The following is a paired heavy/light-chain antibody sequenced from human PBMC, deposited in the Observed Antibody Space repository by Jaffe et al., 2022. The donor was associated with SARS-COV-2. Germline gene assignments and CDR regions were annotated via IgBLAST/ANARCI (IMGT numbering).Light chain of an antibody. J-gene: IGKJ2*01. CDR2: AAS. Sequence: DIQMTQSPASLSASVGDRVTITCRASQSISRNLNWYQQKPGKAPNLLIHAASSLQSGVPSRFSGSGSGTDFTLTISSLQPEDFATYYCQQSYSPPYTFGQGTKLEIK. CDR3: QQSYSPPYT. CDR1: QSISRN. V-gene: IGKV1-39*01.
Heavy chain of an antibody. Sequence: EVQLLESGGGLVQPGGSLRLSCAASGFTFSSYVMSWVRQAPGKGLYWVSAISGSGGSTYYADSVKGRFTISRDNSKNTLYLQMNSLRAEDTAVYYCAKGLIGGYSGGAFDIWGQGTMVTVSS. J-gene: IGHJ3*02. D-gene: IGHD5-12*01. CDR2: ISGSGGST. CDR1: GFTFSSYV. CDR3: AKGLIGGYSGGAFDI. V-gene: IGHV3-23*01.